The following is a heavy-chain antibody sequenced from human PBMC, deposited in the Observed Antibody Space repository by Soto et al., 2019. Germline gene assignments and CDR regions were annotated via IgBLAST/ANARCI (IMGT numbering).Heavy chain of an antibody. CDR1: GGTFTNYV. J-gene: IGHJ5*02. CDR2: LIPIFGAA. D-gene: IGHD6-6*01. CDR3: ARGRSSPNFDP. V-gene: IGHV1-69*01. Sequence: QVQLVQSGAEVRKPGSSVKVSCKISGGTFTNYVISWLRQAPGQGLEWMGGLIPIFGAANLAQKFQGRVTITADESTSTVNMELSSRTYEDTAVYYCARGRSSPNFDPWGQGTLVTVPS.